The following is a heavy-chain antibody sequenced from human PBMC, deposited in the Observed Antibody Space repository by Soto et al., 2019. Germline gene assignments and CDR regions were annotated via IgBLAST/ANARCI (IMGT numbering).Heavy chain of an antibody. J-gene: IGHJ4*02. V-gene: IGHV1-8*01. D-gene: IGHD3-9*01. CDR2: MNPNSGNT. CDR3: ARYTTGYYPDY. CDR1: GYPSTGYD. Sequence: QVKLVQSGAGVKKPGASVKVSCKPSGYPSTGYDITWVRQAPGQGLEWMGWMNPNSGNTGYAQKFQGRVTMTRNTSISTAYMELSSLRSEDTAVYYCARYTTGYYPDYWGQGTLVTVSS.